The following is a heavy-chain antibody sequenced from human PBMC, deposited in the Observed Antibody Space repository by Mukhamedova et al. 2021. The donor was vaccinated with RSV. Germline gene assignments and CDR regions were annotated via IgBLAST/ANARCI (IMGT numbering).Heavy chain of an antibody. J-gene: IGHJ4*02. CDR3: SGVVNAWPFDY. Sequence: YADSVKGRFTISRDNAKNTLFLQMNSLRAEDTAVYYCSGVVNAWPFDYWGQGSLVTVSS. V-gene: IGHV3-74*01. D-gene: IGHD2-2*01.